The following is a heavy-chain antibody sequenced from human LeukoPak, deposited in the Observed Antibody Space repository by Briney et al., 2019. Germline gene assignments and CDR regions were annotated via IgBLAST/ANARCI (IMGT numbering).Heavy chain of an antibody. Sequence: PGGSLRLSCAASGFTFSSYSMNWVRQAPGKGLEWVSSISSSSSYIYYADSVKGRFTISRDNAKNSLYLQMNSLRAEDTAVYYCVLHGSGSYYKLNWFDPWGQGTLVTVSS. CDR3: VLHGSGSYYKLNWFDP. J-gene: IGHJ5*02. CDR1: GFTFSSYS. V-gene: IGHV3-21*01. D-gene: IGHD3-10*01. CDR2: ISSSSSYI.